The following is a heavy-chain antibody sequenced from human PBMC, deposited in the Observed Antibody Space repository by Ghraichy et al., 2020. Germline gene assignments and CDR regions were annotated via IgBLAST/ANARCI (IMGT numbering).Heavy chain of an antibody. J-gene: IGHJ3*02. D-gene: IGHD5-18*01. CDR1: GYTFTNYA. Sequence: ASVKVSCKASGYTFTNYAMHWVRQAPGQRLEWMGWINAGNGNTKYSQKFQGRVTITRDTSASTAYMELSSLRSDDTAVYYCARDLQTGYSYGCGAFDIWGQGTMVTVSS. CDR3: ARDLQTGYSYGCGAFDI. CDR2: INAGNGNT. V-gene: IGHV1-3*01.